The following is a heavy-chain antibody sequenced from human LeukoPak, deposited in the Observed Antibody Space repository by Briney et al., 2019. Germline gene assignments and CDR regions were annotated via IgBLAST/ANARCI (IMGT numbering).Heavy chain of an antibody. J-gene: IGHJ6*03. CDR3: AKESRYYYGSGSYYNLDYYYYYMDV. CDR2: IRYDGSNK. CDR1: GFTFSSYG. D-gene: IGHD3-10*01. V-gene: IGHV3-30*02. Sequence: PGGSLRLSCAASGFTFSSYGMHWVRQAPGKGLEWVAFIRYDGSNKYYADSVKGRFTIARDNSKNTLYLQMNSLRAEDTAVYYCAKESRYYYGSGSYYNLDYYYYYMDVWGKGTTVTISS.